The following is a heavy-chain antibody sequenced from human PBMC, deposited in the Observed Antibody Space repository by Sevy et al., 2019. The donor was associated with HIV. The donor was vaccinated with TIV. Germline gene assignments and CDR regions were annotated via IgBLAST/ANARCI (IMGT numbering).Heavy chain of an antibody. J-gene: IGHJ6*02. CDR2: IRFDGSTK. CDR3: AKGDSTFYGLDV. Sequence: GGSLRLSCTASGFTFSKYGMHWIRQTPGKGLEWVSFIRFDGSTKYYGDSVKGRFTISRDKSKNTLFLQMNSLRAEDTAVYYCAKGDSTFYGLDVWGQGTTVTVSS. CDR1: GFTFSKYG. D-gene: IGHD6-13*01. V-gene: IGHV3-30*02.